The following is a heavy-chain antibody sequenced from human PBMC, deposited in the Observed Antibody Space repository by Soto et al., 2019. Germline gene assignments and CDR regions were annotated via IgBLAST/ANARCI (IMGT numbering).Heavy chain of an antibody. J-gene: IGHJ4*02. D-gene: IGHD1-1*01. CDR3: PRDQDLRTTPGAY. CDR1: GDSMGTGGHY. CDR2: IYYSGAT. V-gene: IGHV4-31*03. Sequence: TLSLTCTVSGDSMGTGGHYYNWIRQVPGKGLEWIGYIYYSGATHYSPSLRPRATISRDTSKNQFSLTLISVTAADTARYYCPRDQDLRTTPGAYWGQG.